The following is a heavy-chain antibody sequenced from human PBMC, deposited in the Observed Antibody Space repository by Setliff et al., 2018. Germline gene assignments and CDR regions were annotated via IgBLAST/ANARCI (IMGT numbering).Heavy chain of an antibody. CDR2: NFDGTST. CDR3: ARTCSGSGCYAGLES. V-gene: IGHV3-74*01. Sequence: GGSLRLSCATSGFTFSGNYMHWVRQAPGKGLVWVSYNFDGTSTNYADSVKSRFTISRDNAKNSVYLQMNRLRADDTAVYYCARTCSGSGCYAGLESWGQGTPVTVSS. D-gene: IGHD2-15*01. CDR1: GFTFSGNY. J-gene: IGHJ4*02.